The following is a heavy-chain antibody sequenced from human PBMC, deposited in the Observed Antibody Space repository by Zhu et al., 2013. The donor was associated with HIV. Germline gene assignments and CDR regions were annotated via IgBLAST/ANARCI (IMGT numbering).Heavy chain of an antibody. V-gene: IGHV1-46*01. CDR3: ARGIRARNPIWGSRNWFDP. Sequence: VQLVQSGAEVRKPGASVKVSCKASGYTFTSYYIHWVRQAPGQGLEWMGIINPSGDSTTYAQKFQGRVTMTRDTSTSTDYMELSSLRSEDTAVYYCARGIRARNPIWGSRNWFDPWGQGTLVIVSS. D-gene: IGHD7-27*01. CDR2: INPSGDST. J-gene: IGHJ5*02. CDR1: GYTFTSYY.